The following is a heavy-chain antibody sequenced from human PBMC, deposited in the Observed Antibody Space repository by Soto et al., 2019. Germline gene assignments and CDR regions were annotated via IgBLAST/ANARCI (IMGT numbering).Heavy chain of an antibody. D-gene: IGHD1-1*01. CDR1: GFTFSGYS. CDR2: IKQDGSEK. Sequence: VQLVESGGGLVQPGGSLRLSCAASGFTFSGYSMSWVRQAPGKGLEWVANIKQDGSEKYYVASVKGRFTISRDNAKNSVYLQMNSLRADDTAVYYCARQRGCDYWGQGTLVTVSS. V-gene: IGHV3-7*01. CDR3: ARQRGCDY. J-gene: IGHJ4*02.